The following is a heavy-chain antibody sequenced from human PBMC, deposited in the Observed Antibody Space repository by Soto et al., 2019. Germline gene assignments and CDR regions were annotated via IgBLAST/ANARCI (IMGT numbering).Heavy chain of an antibody. Sequence: VQLVESGGGLVQPGGSLRLSCAASGFTFSNYWMHWVRQAPGEGLVWVSRISSDGSITTYADSVKGRFTISRDNAKSTLFLQMNSLEAEDSALYYCARFQHYGPDFDHWGQGTLVAVSS. CDR1: GFTFSNYW. CDR2: ISSDGSIT. V-gene: IGHV3-74*03. J-gene: IGHJ4*02. D-gene: IGHD3-16*01. CDR3: ARFQHYGPDFDH.